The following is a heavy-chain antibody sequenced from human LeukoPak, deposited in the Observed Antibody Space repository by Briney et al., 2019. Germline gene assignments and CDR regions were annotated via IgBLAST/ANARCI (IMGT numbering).Heavy chain of an antibody. CDR3: AKMQGYFDY. Sequence: GGSLRLSCEASGLTFSSYGMSWVRQAPGKGLQWVSAITGGGGTTYYADSVKARFTISRANSKNMLYLQMNSLRAEDTAVYYCAKMQGYFDYWGQGTLVPVSS. J-gene: IGHJ4*02. V-gene: IGHV3-23*01. CDR1: GLTFSSYG. CDR2: ITGGGGTT.